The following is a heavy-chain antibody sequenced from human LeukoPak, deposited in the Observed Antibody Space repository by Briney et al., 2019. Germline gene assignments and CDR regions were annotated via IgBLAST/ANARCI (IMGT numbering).Heavy chain of an antibody. V-gene: IGHV1-69*06. CDR2: IIPIFGTA. D-gene: IGHD6-19*01. CDR1: GRTFSSYA. CDR3: AREIAVLIYYYYMDV. J-gene: IGHJ6*03. Sequence: SVKVSCKASGRTFSSYAISWVRQAPGQGLEWMGRIIPIFGTANYAQKFQGRVTITADKSTSTAYMELSSLRSEDTAVYYCAREIAVLIYYYYMDVWGKGTTVTVSS.